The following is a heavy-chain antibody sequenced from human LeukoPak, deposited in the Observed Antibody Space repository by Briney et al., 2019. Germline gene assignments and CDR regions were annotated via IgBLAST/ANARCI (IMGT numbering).Heavy chain of an antibody. CDR3: ARLPQAYHRVWGTYPRGRFDS. Sequence: SQTLSLTCTVSGGSISSGSNYWSWIRQPAGKGLERIGRIYTSGSTNYNPSLKSRVTISLDTSKNQFSLKLSSVTAADTAVYYCARLPQAYHRVWGTYPRGRFDSWGQGTLVTVSS. CDR2: IYTSGST. D-gene: IGHD3-16*02. V-gene: IGHV4-61*02. CDR1: GGSISSGSNY. J-gene: IGHJ4*02.